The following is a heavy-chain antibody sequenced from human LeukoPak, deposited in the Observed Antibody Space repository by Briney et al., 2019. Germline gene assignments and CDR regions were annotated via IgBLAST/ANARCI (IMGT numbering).Heavy chain of an antibody. CDR2: ISSSSSYI. CDR1: GFTFSSYS. CDR3: ARGTSPRHCYDSSGPPLDY. D-gene: IGHD3-22*01. J-gene: IGHJ4*02. V-gene: IGHV3-21*01. Sequence: GGSLRLSCAASGFTFSSYSMNWVRQAPGKGLEWVSSISSSSSYIYYADSVKGRFTISRDNAKNSLYLQMNSLRAEDTAVYYCARGTSPRHCYDSSGPPLDYWGQGTLVTVSS.